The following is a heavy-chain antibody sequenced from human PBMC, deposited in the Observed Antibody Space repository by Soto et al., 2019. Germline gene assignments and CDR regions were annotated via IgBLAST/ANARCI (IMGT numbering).Heavy chain of an antibody. CDR1: GGSISDYY. J-gene: IGHJ6*02. CDR3: ARQSGGYYYYGMDV. Sequence: PSEILSLTCTVSGGSISDYYWSWIRQPPGKGLEWIGYIYYSGTTNYSPSLRSRVTISVDTSKNQFSLKLSSVTAADSAIYYCARQSGGYYYYGMDVWGQGTTVTAP. V-gene: IGHV4-59*08. CDR2: IYYSGTT. D-gene: IGHD1-26*01.